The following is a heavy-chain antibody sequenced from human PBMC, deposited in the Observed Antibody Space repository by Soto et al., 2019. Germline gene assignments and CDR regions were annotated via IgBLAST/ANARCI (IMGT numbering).Heavy chain of an antibody. D-gene: IGHD2-2*01. CDR1: GFTFDDYA. Sequence: EVQLVESGGGLVQPGRSLRLSCAASGFTFDDYAMHWVRQAPGKGLEGVSGISWNSGSIGYADSVKGRFTISRDNAKNSLSLQMNSLRAEDTALYYCAKGGQLLTEGGGYWGQGTLVTVSS. J-gene: IGHJ4*02. V-gene: IGHV3-9*01. CDR3: AKGGQLLTEGGGY. CDR2: ISWNSGSI.